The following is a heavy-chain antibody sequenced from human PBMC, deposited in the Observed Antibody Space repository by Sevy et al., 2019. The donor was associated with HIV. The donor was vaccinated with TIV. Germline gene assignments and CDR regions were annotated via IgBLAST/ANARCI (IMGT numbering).Heavy chain of an antibody. D-gene: IGHD4-17*01. J-gene: IGHJ5*02. CDR1: GFTFSSSA. CDR2: ISGSGDST. V-gene: IGHV3-23*01. Sequence: GGSLRLSCVASGFTFSSSAMSWVRQAPGKGLEWVSTISGSGDSTYFADSVKGRFTISRDNSKNTLYLQMDSLRAEGTAVYYWAEGPYYGDYVGWIDPWGQGTLVTVSS. CDR3: AEGPYYGDYVGWIDP.